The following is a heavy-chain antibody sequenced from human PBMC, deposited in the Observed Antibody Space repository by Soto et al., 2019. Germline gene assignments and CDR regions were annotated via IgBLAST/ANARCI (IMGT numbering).Heavy chain of an antibody. CDR2: ISGSGGSA. V-gene: IGHV3-23*01. CDR1: GFTFSSYA. Sequence: ESGGGLVQPGGSLRLACAASGFTFSSYAMSWVRRAPGKGLEWVSTISGSGGSAYYADSVKGRFTISRDTSKNTLYLQMNNVRAEDTAIFYCTKNSLGSYYGSYFDYWGLGTLVTVSS. D-gene: IGHD3-10*01. CDR3: TKNSLGSYYGSYFDY. J-gene: IGHJ4*02.